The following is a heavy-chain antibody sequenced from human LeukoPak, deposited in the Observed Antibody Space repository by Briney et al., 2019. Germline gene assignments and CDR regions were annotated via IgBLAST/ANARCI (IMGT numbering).Heavy chain of an antibody. Sequence: PSETLSLTCTVSGGSISSSSYYWGWIRQPPGKGLEWIGSIYYSGSTYYNASLKSRVTILVDTSKNQFSLKLSSVTAADTAVYYCARGEFTSSWILDYWGQGTLVTVSS. J-gene: IGHJ4*02. D-gene: IGHD6-13*01. CDR2: IYYSGST. CDR3: ARGEFTSSWILDY. V-gene: IGHV4-39*07. CDR1: GGSISSSSYY.